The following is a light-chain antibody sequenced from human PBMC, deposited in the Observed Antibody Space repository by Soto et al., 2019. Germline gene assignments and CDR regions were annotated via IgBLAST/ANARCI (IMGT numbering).Light chain of an antibody. J-gene: IGKJ5*01. CDR2: FSS. V-gene: IGKV2-28*01. CDR1: QSLLHSNGHNY. Sequence: ETVMTQSPLSLPVTPGEPASISCRSSQSLLHSNGHNYVNWYLQKPGQSPLLLMYFSSNRASGVPDRFSGSGSGKDFTLKISRVETEDVGVYYCMQALQMPITFGQGTRLEIK. CDR3: MQALQMPIT.